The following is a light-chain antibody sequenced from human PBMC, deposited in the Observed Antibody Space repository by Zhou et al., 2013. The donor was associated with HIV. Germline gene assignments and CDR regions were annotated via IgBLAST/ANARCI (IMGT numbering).Light chain of an antibody. V-gene: IGKV1-39*01. J-gene: IGKJ4*01. CDR3: QQSYDNPLT. CDR2: SAS. Sequence: DIQMTQSPSSLSASVGDSVTITCRASQTIYSSLTWYQQKPGRAPNLLIYSASSLQSGVPSRFTGRGSGTDFTLTITSLQPEDFATYFCQQSYDNPLTFGGGTKVEI. CDR1: QTIYSS.